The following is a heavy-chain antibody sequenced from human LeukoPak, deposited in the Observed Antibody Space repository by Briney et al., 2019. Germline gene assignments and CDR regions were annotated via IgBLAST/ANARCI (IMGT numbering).Heavy chain of an antibody. V-gene: IGHV3-48*03. D-gene: IGHD3-10*02. CDR2: ISSSGSTI. CDR1: GFAFSSYE. Sequence: GGSLRLSCAASGFAFSSYEMNWVRQAPGKWLEWVSYISSSGSTIYYADSVKGRFTISRDKGKNSLYLQMNSLRAEDTAVYYCAELGITMIGGVWGKGTTVTISS. CDR3: AELGITMIGGV. J-gene: IGHJ6*04.